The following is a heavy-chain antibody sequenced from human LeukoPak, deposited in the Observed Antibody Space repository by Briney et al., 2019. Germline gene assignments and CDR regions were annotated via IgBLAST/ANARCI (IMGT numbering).Heavy chain of an antibody. D-gene: IGHD5-24*01. J-gene: IGHJ4*02. CDR1: GFTFSTYW. CDR3: ANGDGFDY. Sequence: GESLRLSCATSGFTFSTYWMSWVRQAPGKGLEWVANIKQDGSEKYYADSVTGRFTISRDNAKNLLYLQMNSLRVEDTAVYYCANGDGFDYWGQGTLVTVSS. CDR2: IKQDGSEK. V-gene: IGHV3-7*01.